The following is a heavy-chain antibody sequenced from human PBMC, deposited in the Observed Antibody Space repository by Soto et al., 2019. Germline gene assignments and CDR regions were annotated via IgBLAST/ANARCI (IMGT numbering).Heavy chain of an antibody. CDR2: IYYSGST. D-gene: IGHD3-3*01. CDR3: ARLNGAFYDFWSGYKNWFDP. V-gene: IGHV4-59*08. Sequence: LSLTCTVSGGSISSYYWSWIRQPPGKGLEWIGYIYYSGSTNYNPSLKSRVTISVDTSKSQFSLKLSSVTAADTAVYYCARLNGAFYDFWSGYKNWFDPWGQGTLVTVSS. J-gene: IGHJ5*02. CDR1: GGSISSYY.